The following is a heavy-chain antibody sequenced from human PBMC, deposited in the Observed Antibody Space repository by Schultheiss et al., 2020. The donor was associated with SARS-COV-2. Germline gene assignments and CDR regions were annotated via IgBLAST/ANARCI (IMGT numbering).Heavy chain of an antibody. CDR3: ARDGDTMVRVYYYYYGMDV. Sequence: GGSLRLSCAASGFTFSSYGMHWVRQAPGKGLEWVSSISRSSSYIYYADSVKGRFTISRDNSKNTLYLQMNSLRAEDTAVYYCARDGDTMVRVYYYYYGMDVWGQGTTVTVSS. D-gene: IGHD3-10*01. V-gene: IGHV3-21*01. CDR1: GFTFSSYG. CDR2: ISRSSSYI. J-gene: IGHJ6*02.